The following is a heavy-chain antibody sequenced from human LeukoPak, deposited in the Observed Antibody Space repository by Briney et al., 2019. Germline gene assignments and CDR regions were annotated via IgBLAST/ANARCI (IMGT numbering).Heavy chain of an antibody. Sequence: SETLSLTCTVSGGSISSSAYHWGWIRQPPGKGLEWIGSIHYSGSTYYNPSLKSRVTISVRTSKNQFSLKLSSVTAADTAVYYCARQRGITMIARHLHFDYWGQGTLVTVSS. CDR1: GGSISSSAYH. CDR3: ARQRGITMIARHLHFDY. D-gene: IGHD3-22*01. V-gene: IGHV4-39*01. J-gene: IGHJ4*02. CDR2: IHYSGST.